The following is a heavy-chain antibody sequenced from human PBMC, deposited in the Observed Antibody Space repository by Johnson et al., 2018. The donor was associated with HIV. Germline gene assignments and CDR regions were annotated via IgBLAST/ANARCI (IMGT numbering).Heavy chain of an antibody. CDR3: AKLPGGNSGFVDAFDI. D-gene: IGHD4-23*01. Sequence: QVQLVESGGGVVQPGRSLRLSCAASGFTFSNYAVHWVRQAPGKGLEWVAVISYDGSNKYYADSVKGRFTISRDNSKNTLYLQMNSLRAEDTAVYYCAKLPGGNSGFVDAFDIWGQGTMVTVSS. CDR1: GFTFSNYA. V-gene: IGHV3-30*18. J-gene: IGHJ3*02. CDR2: ISYDGSNK.